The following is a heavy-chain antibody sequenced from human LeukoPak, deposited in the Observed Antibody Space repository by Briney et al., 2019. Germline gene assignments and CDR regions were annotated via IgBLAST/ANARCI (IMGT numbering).Heavy chain of an antibody. D-gene: IGHD7-27*01. CDR2: IRYDGSNK. J-gene: IGHJ5*02. CDR1: GFTFSSYG. Sequence: PGGSLRLSCAASGFTFSSYGMHWVRQAPGKGLEWVAFIRYDGSNKYYADSVKGRFTISRDNSKNTLYLQMNSLRAEDTAVYYCANWGRAKPSPWGQGTLVTVSS. CDR3: ANWGRAKPSP. V-gene: IGHV3-30*02.